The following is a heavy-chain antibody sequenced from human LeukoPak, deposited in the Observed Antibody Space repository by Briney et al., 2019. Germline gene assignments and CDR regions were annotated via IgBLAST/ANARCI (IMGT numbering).Heavy chain of an antibody. CDR1: GGSISSYY. Sequence: PSETLSLTCTVSGGSISSYYWSWIRQPPGKGLEWIGYIYFSGSTNCNPSLKSRVTISVDTSKNQFSLKLSSVTAADTAVYYCARVGYCSGGSCYSDYYYGMDVWGQGTTVTVSS. CDR2: IYFSGST. CDR3: ARVGYCSGGSCYSDYYYGMDV. D-gene: IGHD2-15*01. V-gene: IGHV4-59*01. J-gene: IGHJ6*02.